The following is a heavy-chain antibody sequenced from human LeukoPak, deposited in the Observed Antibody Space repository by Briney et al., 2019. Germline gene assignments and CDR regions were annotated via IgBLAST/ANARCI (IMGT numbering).Heavy chain of an antibody. CDR1: GGSISSNNYY. V-gene: IGHV4-39*07. Sequence: SETLSLTCSVSGGSISSNNYYWGWIRQPPGVGLEWIGTIYYSGRTNYNPSLKSRVTISVDTATNHFSLGLGSVTAADTAVYYCARYSSNWGSLDYWGQGTVVTVSS. CDR3: ARYSSNWGSLDY. CDR2: IYYSGRT. J-gene: IGHJ4*02. D-gene: IGHD6-13*01.